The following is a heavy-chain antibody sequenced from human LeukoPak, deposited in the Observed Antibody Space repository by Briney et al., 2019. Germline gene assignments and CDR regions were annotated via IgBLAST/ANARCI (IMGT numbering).Heavy chain of an antibody. Sequence: PSETLSLTCTVSGGSISSYYWSWIWQPPGKGLEWIGKIYHSGSTNYNPSLKSRVTISVDTSKNQFSLKLSSVTAADTAVYYCAGGYIYGSTYYYMDVWGKGTTVTISS. CDR3: AGGYIYGSTYYYMDV. D-gene: IGHD5-18*01. CDR2: IYHSGST. V-gene: IGHV4-59*01. J-gene: IGHJ6*03. CDR1: GGSISSYY.